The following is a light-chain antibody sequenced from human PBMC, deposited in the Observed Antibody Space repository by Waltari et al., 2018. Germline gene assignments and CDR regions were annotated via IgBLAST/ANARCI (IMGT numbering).Light chain of an antibody. J-gene: IGLJ2*01. CDR2: EVS. Sequence: QSALTQPASVSGSPGQSITMSCTGTSNDVGGFNYVSWYQQRPGKVPKLIIYEVSRRPSGVSNGFAGSKSDNTASLTISGLLADDEADYFCNSYTSTSTLVFGVGTKLTVL. CDR3: NSYTSTSTLV. V-gene: IGLV2-14*01. CDR1: SNDVGGFNY.